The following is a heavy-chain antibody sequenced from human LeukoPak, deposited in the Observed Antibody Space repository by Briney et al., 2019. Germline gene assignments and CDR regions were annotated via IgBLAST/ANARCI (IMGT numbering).Heavy chain of an antibody. Sequence: GGSLRLSCAASGFTFSSYSMNWVRQAPGKGLEWVSYISSSSSTIYYADSVKGRFTISRDNAKNSLYLQMNSLRAEDTAVYYCARDRGYFDWLDGMDVWGQGTTVTVSS. J-gene: IGHJ6*02. CDR3: ARDRGYFDWLDGMDV. D-gene: IGHD3-9*01. V-gene: IGHV3-48*04. CDR2: ISSSSSTI. CDR1: GFTFSSYS.